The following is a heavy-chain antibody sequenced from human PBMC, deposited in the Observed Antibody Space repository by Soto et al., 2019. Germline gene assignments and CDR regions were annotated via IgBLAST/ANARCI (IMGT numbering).Heavy chain of an antibody. CDR3: ARIPRYSFPTSDDLDS. CDR2: ITPIYPTT. V-gene: IGHV1-69*13. J-gene: IGHJ4*02. Sequence: GASVKVSCKASGGTFYTYTFSWVRQAPGQGLEWMGSITPIYPTTNYAERFQGRLTITADGSTHTAYTDLTSLTSEDTAVYYCARIPRYSFPTSDDLDSWGQGTLVTVSS. D-gene: IGHD5-18*01. CDR1: GGTFYTYT.